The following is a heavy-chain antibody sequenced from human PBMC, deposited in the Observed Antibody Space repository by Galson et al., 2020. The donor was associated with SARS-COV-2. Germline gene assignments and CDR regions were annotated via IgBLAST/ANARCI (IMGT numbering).Heavy chain of an antibody. J-gene: IGHJ6*03. CDR1: GYTFTSYA. D-gene: IGHD4-17*01. Sequence: KVSCKASGYTFTSYAMHWVRQTPGQRLEWMGWINAGHGNTKYSQKFQGRVTITRDTSASTAYMELSSLRSEDTAVYYCARGLRTLPHPCYYLDVWGKGTRVTVAS. CDR3: ARGLRTLPHPCYYLDV. V-gene: IGHV1-3*01. CDR2: INAGHGNT.